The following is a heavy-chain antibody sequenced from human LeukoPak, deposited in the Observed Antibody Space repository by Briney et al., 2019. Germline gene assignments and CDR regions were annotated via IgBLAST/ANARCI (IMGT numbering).Heavy chain of an antibody. CDR3: ARDQTYYYGSGSYNY. V-gene: IGHV4-38-2*02. J-gene: IGHJ4*02. CDR2: IYHSGST. CDR1: GYSISSGYY. Sequence: PSETLSPTCTVSGYSISSGYYWGWIRQPPGKGLEWIGSIYHSGSTYYNPSLKSRVTISVDTSKNQFSLKLSSVTAADTAVYYCARDQTYYYGSGSYNYWGQGTLVTVSS. D-gene: IGHD3-10*01.